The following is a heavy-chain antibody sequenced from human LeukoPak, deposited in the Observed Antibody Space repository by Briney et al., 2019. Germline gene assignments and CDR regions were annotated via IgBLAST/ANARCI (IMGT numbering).Heavy chain of an antibody. V-gene: IGHV4-4*09. CDR3: AAIGSGSYFDY. Sequence: SETLSLTCTVSGGSISSYYWSWIRQPPGKGLEWIGYIYTSGSTNYNPSLKSRVTISVDTSKNQFSLKLCSVTAADTAVYYCAAIGSGSYFDYWGQGTLVTVSS. CDR2: IYTSGST. D-gene: IGHD3-10*01. J-gene: IGHJ4*02. CDR1: GGSISSYY.